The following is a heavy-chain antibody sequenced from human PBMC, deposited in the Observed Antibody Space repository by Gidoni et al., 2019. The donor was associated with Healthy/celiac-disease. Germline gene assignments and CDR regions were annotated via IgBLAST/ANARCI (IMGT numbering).Heavy chain of an antibody. J-gene: IGHJ5*02. CDR3: ARGLITMVRGVRFDP. CDR1: GGSFSGYY. V-gene: IGHV4-34*01. Sequence: QVQLQQWGAGLLKPSETLSLTCAVYGGSFSGYYWIWIRQPPGKGMEWIGEINHSGSTNYNPSLKSRVTISVDTSKNQFSLKLSSVTAADTAVYYCARGLITMVRGVRFDPWGQGTLVTVSS. D-gene: IGHD3-10*01. CDR2: INHSGST.